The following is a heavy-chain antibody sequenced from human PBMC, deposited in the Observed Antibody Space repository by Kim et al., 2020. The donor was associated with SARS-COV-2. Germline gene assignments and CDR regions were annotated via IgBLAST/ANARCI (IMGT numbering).Heavy chain of an antibody. J-gene: IGHJ3*02. V-gene: IGHV3-33*01. Sequence: ADSVKGRFTISKDNAKNTRNLQRNSLRAEDTAGYYCARDYLWFGSYDAFDIWGQGTMVTVSS. D-gene: IGHD3-10*01. CDR3: ARDYLWFGSYDAFDI.